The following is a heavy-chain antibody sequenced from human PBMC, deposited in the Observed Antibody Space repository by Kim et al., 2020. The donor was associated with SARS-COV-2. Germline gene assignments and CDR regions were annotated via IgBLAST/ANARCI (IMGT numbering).Heavy chain of an antibody. CDR2: IKSKTDGGTT. CDR3: NLIESPTVTISYYYYGMDV. V-gene: IGHV3-15*01. J-gene: IGHJ6*02. D-gene: IGHD4-17*01. Sequence: GGSLRLSCAASGFTFSNAWMSWVRQAPGKGLEWVGRIKSKTDGGTTDYAAPVKGRFTISRDDSKNTLYLQMNSLKTEDTAVYYCNLIESPTVTISYYYYGMDVWGQGTTVTVSS. CDR1: GFTFSNAW.